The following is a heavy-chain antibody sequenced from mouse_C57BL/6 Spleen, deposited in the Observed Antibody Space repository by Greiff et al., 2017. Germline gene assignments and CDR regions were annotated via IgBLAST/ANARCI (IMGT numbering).Heavy chain of an antibody. V-gene: IGHV1-64*01. Sequence: QVQLKQPGAELVKPGASVKLSCKASGYTFTSYWMHWVKQRPGQGLEWIGMIHPNSGSTNYNEKFKSKATLTVDKSSSTAYMQLSSLTSEDSAVYYCATRGDDYGTYVDYWGQGTTLTVSS. CDR3: ATRGDDYGTYVDY. D-gene: IGHD1-1*01. CDR2: IHPNSGST. J-gene: IGHJ2*01. CDR1: GYTFTSYW.